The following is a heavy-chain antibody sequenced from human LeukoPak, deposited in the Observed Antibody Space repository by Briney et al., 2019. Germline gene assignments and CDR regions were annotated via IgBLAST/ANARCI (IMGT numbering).Heavy chain of an antibody. D-gene: IGHD3-10*01. CDR2: ISGSGGST. Sequence: GRSLRLSCAASGFTFSSYGMSWVRQAPGKGLEWVSAISGSGGSTNYADSVKGRFTISRDNSKNTLYLQMNSLRAEDTAVYYCAKVGVYYYGSGSYFFREWGQGTLVTVSS. J-gene: IGHJ4*02. CDR1: GFTFSSYG. V-gene: IGHV3-23*01. CDR3: AKVGVYYYGSGSYFFRE.